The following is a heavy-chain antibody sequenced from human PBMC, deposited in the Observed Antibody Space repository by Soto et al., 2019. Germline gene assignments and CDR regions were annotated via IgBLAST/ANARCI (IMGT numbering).Heavy chain of an antibody. V-gene: IGHV3-23*01. CDR2: ISGSGGST. J-gene: IGHJ4*02. CDR1: GFTFTNYA. D-gene: IGHD2-2*01. CDR3: AKGPEYQPLLGFDY. Sequence: EVQLLESGGGLVQPGGSLRLSCAASGFTFTNYAMSWVRQAPGKGLEWVSAISGSGGSTFYADSVKGRFTISRDKSKNTLYLQMNSLRAEDTAVYYCAKGPEYQPLLGFDYWGQGTLVPVSS.